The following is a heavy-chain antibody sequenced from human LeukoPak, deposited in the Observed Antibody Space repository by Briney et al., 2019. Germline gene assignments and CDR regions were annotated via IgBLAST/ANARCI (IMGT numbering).Heavy chain of an antibody. D-gene: IGHD5-12*01. CDR3: ARVPESGYAFFDI. Sequence: SVKVSCKASGGSFSSYAISWVRQAPGQGLEWMGGIIPIFGTANYAQKFQGRVTITTDESTSTAYMELSSLRSEDTAVYYCARVPESGYAFFDIWGQGTMVTVSS. CDR2: IIPIFGTA. V-gene: IGHV1-69*05. J-gene: IGHJ3*02. CDR1: GGSFSSYA.